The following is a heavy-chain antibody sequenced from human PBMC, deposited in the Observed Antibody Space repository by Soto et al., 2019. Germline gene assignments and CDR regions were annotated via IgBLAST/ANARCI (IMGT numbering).Heavy chain of an antibody. V-gene: IGHV1-69*01. J-gene: IGHJ5*02. CDR2: IIPIFGTA. CDR1: GGTFSSYA. D-gene: IGHD3-9*01. Sequence: QVQLVQSGAEVKKPGSSVKVSCKASGGTFSSYAISWVRQAPGQGLEWMGVIIPIFGTANYAQKFQGRVTITADESTSPAYKELSSLRSEDTAVYYCARRVGILTGYYTPAWFDPWGQGTLVTVSS. CDR3: ARRVGILTGYYTPAWFDP.